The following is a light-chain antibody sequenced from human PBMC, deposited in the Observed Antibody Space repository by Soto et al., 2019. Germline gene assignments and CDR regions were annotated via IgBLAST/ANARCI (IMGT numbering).Light chain of an antibody. CDR1: QTISGG. CDR3: QHRTNS. V-gene: IGKV3-11*01. J-gene: IGKJ4*01. Sequence: EIVLAQSPATLSLSPGDRATLSCRASQTISGGLAWYQQKPGQAPRLLIYEASSRATGIPARFTGSGSGTDFTLTISSLDPEDFAVYYCQHRTNSFGGGTKVE. CDR2: EAS.